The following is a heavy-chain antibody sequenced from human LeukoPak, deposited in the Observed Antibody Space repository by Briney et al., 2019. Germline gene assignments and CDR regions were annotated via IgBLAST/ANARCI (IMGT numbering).Heavy chain of an antibody. Sequence: ASVKVSCKASGYTFTGYYMHWVRQAPGQGLEWMGWINPNSGGTNYAQKFQGRVTMTRDTSISTAYMEVSRLRSDDTAVYYCARLQTWYTSSWYPAEYFQHWGQGTLVTVSS. CDR2: INPNSGGT. CDR1: GYTFTGYY. J-gene: IGHJ1*01. D-gene: IGHD6-13*01. CDR3: ARLQTWYTSSWYPAEYFQH. V-gene: IGHV1-2*02.